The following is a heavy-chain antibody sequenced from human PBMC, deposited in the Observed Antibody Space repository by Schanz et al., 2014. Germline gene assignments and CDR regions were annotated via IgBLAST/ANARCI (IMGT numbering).Heavy chain of an antibody. J-gene: IGHJ4*02. V-gene: IGHV3-48*01. CDR2: ITGTGTV. CDR1: GFTFSSYS. CDR3: ARGGSGSHYRLDY. D-gene: IGHD1-26*01. Sequence: EVQLVESGGGVVQPGRSLRLSCAASGFTFSSYSMNWVRQAPGKGLEWISYITGTGTVMYADSVKGRFTISRDNGKNSLSLQMNSLRVEDTGLYFCARGGSGSHYRLDYWGQGTLVTVSS.